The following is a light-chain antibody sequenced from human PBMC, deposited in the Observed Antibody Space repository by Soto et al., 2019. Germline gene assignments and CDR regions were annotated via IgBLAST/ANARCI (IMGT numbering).Light chain of an antibody. CDR1: QSVSRY. J-gene: IGKJ2*01. Sequence: EIVLTQSPATLSLSPGERATLSCRASQSVSRYLAWYQQKPGQAPRLLIYDASNRATGIPARFSGSGSGTDFTLTINGLQSEDFAVYYCQQYHNWPPQYTFGQGTKLQI. V-gene: IGKV3-11*01. CDR3: QQYHNWPPQYT. CDR2: DAS.